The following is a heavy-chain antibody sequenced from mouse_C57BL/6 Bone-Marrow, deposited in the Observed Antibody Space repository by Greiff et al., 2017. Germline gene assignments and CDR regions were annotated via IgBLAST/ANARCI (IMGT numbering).Heavy chain of an antibody. J-gene: IGHJ1*03. CDR2: IHPNSGST. V-gene: IGHV1-64*01. CDR3: AGSYWYFDV. D-gene: IGHD1-1*01. Sequence: QVQLKQPGAELVKPGASVKLSCKASGYTFTSYWMHWVKQRPGQGLEWIGMIHPNSGSTNYNEKFKSKATLTVDKSSSTAYMQLSSLTSEDSAVYYCAGSYWYFDVWGTGTTVTVSS. CDR1: GYTFTSYW.